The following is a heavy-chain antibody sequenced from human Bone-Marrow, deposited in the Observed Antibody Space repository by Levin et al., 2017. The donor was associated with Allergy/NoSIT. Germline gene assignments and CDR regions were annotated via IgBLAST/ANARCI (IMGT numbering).Heavy chain of an antibody. J-gene: IGHJ6*02. CDR3: AKPSVMVVAGAYGIDV. CDR1: GYKFSSHR. V-gene: IGHV5-51*01. Sequence: GESLKISCQASGYKFSSHRVVWGRQMPGKGLEWMGITNPGDSETEYGPSFQGQVTISADRSTSTAFLAWSSLKASDTAMYYCAKPSVMVVAGAYGIDVWGRGTSVTVS. CDR2: TNPGDSET. D-gene: IGHD3-22*01.